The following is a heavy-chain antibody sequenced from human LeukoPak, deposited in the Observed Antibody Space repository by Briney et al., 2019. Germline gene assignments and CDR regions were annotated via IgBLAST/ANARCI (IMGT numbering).Heavy chain of an antibody. CDR1: GASISSYY. Sequence: SETLSLTCTVSGASISSYYWSWIRQPPGKGLEWIGYIHYSGSTNYNPSLKSRVTISVDTSKNQFSLKLTSVTAADTAVYYCARQGTAKYWYFDLWGRGTLVTVSS. CDR2: IHYSGST. D-gene: IGHD2-21*02. CDR3: ARQGTAKYWYFDL. J-gene: IGHJ2*01. V-gene: IGHV4-59*08.